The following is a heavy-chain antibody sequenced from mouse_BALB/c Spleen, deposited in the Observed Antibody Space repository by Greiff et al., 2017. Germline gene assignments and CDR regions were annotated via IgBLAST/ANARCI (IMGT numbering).Heavy chain of an antibody. D-gene: IGHD2-2*01. CDR2: IRSKSNNYAT. J-gene: IGHJ3*01. CDR3: VRPLYYGYDGGFAY. V-gene: IGHV10-1*02. Sequence: EVKVVESGGGLVQPKGSLKLSCAASGFTFNTYAMNWVRQAPGKGLEWVARIRSKSNNYATYYADSVKDRFTISRDDSQSMLYLQMNNLKTEDTAMYYCVRPLYYGYDGGFAYWGQGTLVTVSA. CDR1: GFTFNTYA.